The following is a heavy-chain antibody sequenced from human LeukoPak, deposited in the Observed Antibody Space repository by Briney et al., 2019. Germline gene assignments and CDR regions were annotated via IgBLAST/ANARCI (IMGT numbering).Heavy chain of an antibody. J-gene: IGHJ5*02. D-gene: IGHD1-26*01. Sequence: RASVKVSCTASGYTFTSYYMHWVRQAPGQGLEWMGIINPSGGSTSYAQKFQGRVTMTRDMSTSTVYMELSSLRSEDTAVYYCARWASGRVSSRWFDPWGQGTLVTVSS. CDR3: ARWASGRVSSRWFDP. CDR1: GYTFTSYY. CDR2: INPSGGST. V-gene: IGHV1-46*01.